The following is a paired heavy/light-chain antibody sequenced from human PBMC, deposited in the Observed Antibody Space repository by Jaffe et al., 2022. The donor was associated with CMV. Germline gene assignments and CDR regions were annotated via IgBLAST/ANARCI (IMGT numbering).Heavy chain of an antibody. V-gene: IGHV3-53*01. CDR1: GFTVSSNY. CDR3: ARGIGYYDFWSGYGGMDV. CDR2: IYSGGST. D-gene: IGHD3-3*01. J-gene: IGHJ6*02. Sequence: EVQLVESGGGLIQPGGSLRLSCAASGFTVSSNYMSWVRQAPGKGLEWVSVIYSGGSTYYADSVKGRFTISRDNSKNTLYLQMNSLRAEDTAVYYCARGIGYYDFWSGYGGMDVWGQGTTVTVSS.
Light chain of an antibody. J-gene: IGLJ2*01. V-gene: IGLV3-1*01. CDR1: KLGDKY. Sequence: SYELTQPPSVSVSPGQTASITCSGDKLGDKYACWYQQKPGQSPVLVIYQDSKRPSGIPERFSGSNSGNTATLTISGTQAMDEADYYCQAWDSSTAGVFGGGTKLTVL. CDR3: QAWDSSTAGV. CDR2: QDS.